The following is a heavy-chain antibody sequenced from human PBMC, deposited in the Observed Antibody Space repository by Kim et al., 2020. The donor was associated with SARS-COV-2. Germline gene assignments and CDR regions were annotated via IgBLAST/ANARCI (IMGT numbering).Heavy chain of an antibody. V-gene: IGHV3-30*02. J-gene: IGHJ4*02. D-gene: IGHD3-9*01. Sequence: GESVKGRFTISRDNSKNTMSLQMNSRRAEDTAVYYCAKDQEQYDILTGIDYWGQRTLVAVSS. CDR3: AKDQEQYDILTGIDY.